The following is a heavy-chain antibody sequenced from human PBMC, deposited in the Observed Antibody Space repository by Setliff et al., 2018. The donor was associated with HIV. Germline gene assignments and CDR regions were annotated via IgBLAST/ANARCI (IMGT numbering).Heavy chain of an antibody. CDR1: GGSISSNIYF. D-gene: IGHD3-3*01. CDR2: IYYSGSA. Sequence: SETLSLTCTVSGGSISSNIYFWGWIRQPPGKGLEWIGSIYYSGSAYYNSSLRSRLTISVDTSKNQSSLKLKSVTAADTAVYYCASQVTGYHDFWSGYLGYFDYWGQGLLVTVSS. CDR3: ASQVTGYHDFWSGYLGYFDY. V-gene: IGHV4-39*01. J-gene: IGHJ4*02.